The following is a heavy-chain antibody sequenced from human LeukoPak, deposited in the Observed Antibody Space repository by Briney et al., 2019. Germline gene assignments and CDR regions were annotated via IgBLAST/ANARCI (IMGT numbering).Heavy chain of an antibody. V-gene: IGHV1-18*01. J-gene: IGHJ6*02. D-gene: IGHD4-17*01. Sequence: ASVKLSFKASGYTFTIYGISWVRQAPGQGREGMGWISAYNGNTNYTQKLQGRVTMTTDTATSTAYMELRSLRSDDTAVYYCARDLFYGDYGYYYYYVMDVWGQGTTVTVSS. CDR1: GYTFTIYG. CDR2: ISAYNGNT. CDR3: ARDLFYGDYGYYYYYVMDV.